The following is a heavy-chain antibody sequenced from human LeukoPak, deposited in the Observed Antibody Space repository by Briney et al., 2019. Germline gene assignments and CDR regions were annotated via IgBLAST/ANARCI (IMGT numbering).Heavy chain of an antibody. D-gene: IGHD6-13*01. CDR1: GGSISSYY. J-gene: IGHJ4*02. CDR2: IYYSGTT. V-gene: IGHV4-59*01. Sequence: MTSETLSLTCTVSGGSISSYYWSWIRQLPGKGLEWIGYIYYSGTTNYNPSLKSRVTISVDTSKNQFSLKLSFVTAADTAVYYCARGVYIAAAQYGYWGQGTLVTVSS. CDR3: ARGVYIAAAQYGY.